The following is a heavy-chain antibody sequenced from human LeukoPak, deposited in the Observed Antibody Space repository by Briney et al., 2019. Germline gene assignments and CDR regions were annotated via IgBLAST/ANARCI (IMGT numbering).Heavy chain of an antibody. CDR3: AELGITMIGGV. J-gene: IGHJ6*04. V-gene: IGHV3-48*03. CDR2: ISSSGSII. D-gene: IGHD3-10*02. Sequence: GGSLRLSCAASGFTFSSYEMNWVRQAPGKGLEWASYISSSGSIIYYADSVKGRFTISRDNAKNSLYLQMNSLRAEDTAVYYCAELGITMIGGVWGKGTTVTISS. CDR1: GFTFSSYE.